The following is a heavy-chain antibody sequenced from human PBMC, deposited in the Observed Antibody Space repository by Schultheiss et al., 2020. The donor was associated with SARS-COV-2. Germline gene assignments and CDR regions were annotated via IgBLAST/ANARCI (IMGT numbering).Heavy chain of an antibody. CDR1: GFSLSTSGMR. CDR2: IDWDDDK. D-gene: IGHD6-13*01. CDR3: AHSPGIAAAGRWFDP. V-gene: IGHV2-70*12. J-gene: IGHJ5*02. Sequence: SGPTLVKPTQTLTLTCTFSGFSLSTSGMRVSWIRQPPGKALEWLARIDWDDDKYYSTSLKTRLTISKDTSKNQVVLTMTNMDPVDTATYYCAHSPGIAAAGRWFDPWGQGTLVTVSS.